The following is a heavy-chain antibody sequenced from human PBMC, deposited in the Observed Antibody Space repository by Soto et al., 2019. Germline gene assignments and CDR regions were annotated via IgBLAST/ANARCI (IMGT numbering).Heavy chain of an antibody. J-gene: IGHJ4*02. D-gene: IGHD6-13*01. CDR3: AKGMSPTAAGEQIDY. CDR2: FDPEDGET. Sequence: ASVKVSCKVSGYTLTELSMHWVRQAPGKGLEWMGGFDPEDGETIYAQKFQGRVTMTRDTSIDTAYMELSRLRSEDTAVYYCAKGMSPTAAGEQIDYWGQG. CDR1: GYTLTELS. V-gene: IGHV1-24*01.